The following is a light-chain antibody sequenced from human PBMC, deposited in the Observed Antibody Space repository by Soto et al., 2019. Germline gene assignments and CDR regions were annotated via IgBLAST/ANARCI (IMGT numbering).Light chain of an antibody. CDR1: SSKIGTYNL. J-gene: IGLJ3*02. CDR2: EGT. V-gene: IGLV2-23*01. Sequence: QSALTQPASVSGSPGQSITISCTGTSSKIGTYNLVSWYQRHPGKAPKLIIYEGTKRPSGISYRFSGSKSANTASLTISGIQAEDEADYYCCSFAGSSIWVYGGGTKLTVL. CDR3: CSFAGSSIWV.